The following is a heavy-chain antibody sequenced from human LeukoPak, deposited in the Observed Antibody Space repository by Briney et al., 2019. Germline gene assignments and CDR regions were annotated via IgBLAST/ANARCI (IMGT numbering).Heavy chain of an antibody. Sequence: ASVKVSCKASGGTFSSYAISWVRQAPGQGLEWMGRIIPILGIANYAQKFQGGVTITADKSTSTAYMELSSLRSEDTAVYYCARDREYCSSTSCYTFDYWGQGTLVTVSS. D-gene: IGHD2-2*02. CDR3: ARDREYCSSTSCYTFDY. CDR2: IIPILGIA. V-gene: IGHV1-69*04. CDR1: GGTFSSYA. J-gene: IGHJ4*02.